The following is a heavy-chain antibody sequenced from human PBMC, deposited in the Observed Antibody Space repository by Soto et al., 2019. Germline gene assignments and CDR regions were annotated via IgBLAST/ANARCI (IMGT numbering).Heavy chain of an antibody. CDR3: ARGAEMATITGGRSWFDP. CDR1: GGTFSSYA. Sequence: VASVKVSCKASGGTFSSYAISWVRQAPGQGLEWMGGIIPIFGTANYAQKFQGRVTITADESTSTAYMELSSLRSEDTAVYYCARGAEMATITGGRSWFDPWGQGTLVTVPQ. J-gene: IGHJ5*02. D-gene: IGHD4-4*01. CDR2: IIPIFGTA. V-gene: IGHV1-69*13.